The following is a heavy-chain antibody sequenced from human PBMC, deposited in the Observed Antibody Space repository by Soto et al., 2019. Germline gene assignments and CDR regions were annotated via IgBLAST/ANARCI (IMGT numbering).Heavy chain of an antibody. J-gene: IGHJ2*01. CDR3: ARRMTWSLWCFDL. CDR1: GYTFKNYD. V-gene: IGHV1-8*01. CDR2: MNPNSGNT. Sequence: QVQLLQSGAEVKKPGASVRVSCRASGYTFKNYDINWLRRAPGQGLEWMGWMNPNSGNTGYAQKFQDRGTMTSDTSTRTAYMELSSLTAEDTALYYCARRMTWSLWCFDLWGSGTQITVSS. D-gene: IGHD3-10*01.